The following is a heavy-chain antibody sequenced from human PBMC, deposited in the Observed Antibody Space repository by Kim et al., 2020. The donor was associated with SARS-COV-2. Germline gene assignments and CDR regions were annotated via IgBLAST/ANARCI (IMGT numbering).Heavy chain of an antibody. CDR3: AKVREGAAAGSLIDY. V-gene: IGHV3-30*18. D-gene: IGHD6-13*01. CDR2: ISYDGSNK. CDR1: GFTFSSYG. J-gene: IGHJ4*02. Sequence: GGSLRLSCAASGFTFSSYGMHWVRQAPGKGLEWVAVISYDGSNKYYADSVKGRFTISRDNSKNTLYLQMNSLRAEDTAVYYCAKVREGAAAGSLIDYWGQGTLVSVSS.